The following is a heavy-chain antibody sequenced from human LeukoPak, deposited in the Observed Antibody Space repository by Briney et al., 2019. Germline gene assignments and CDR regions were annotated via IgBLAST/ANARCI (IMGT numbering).Heavy chain of an antibody. Sequence: SETLSLTCTVSGGSISSYYWSWIRQPPGKGLEWLGYIYDSGSTNYNPSLKSRVTISVDTSKNQFSLKLSSVTAADTAVYYCARRIYDSSGYPLFDYWGQGTLVTVSS. CDR3: ARRIYDSSGYPLFDY. CDR1: GGSISSYY. D-gene: IGHD3-22*01. V-gene: IGHV4-59*08. J-gene: IGHJ4*02. CDR2: IYDSGST.